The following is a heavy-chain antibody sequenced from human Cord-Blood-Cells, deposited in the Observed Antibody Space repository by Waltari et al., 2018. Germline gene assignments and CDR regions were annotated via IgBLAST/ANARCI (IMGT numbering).Heavy chain of an antibody. J-gene: IGHJ3*02. CDR2: SSAYNGNT. D-gene: IGHD6-6*01. Sequence: AQLLPSVAAVKQPGAHVPVSCYAPGYTFPSVGLIWARPAPGQGLEWRGWSSAYNGNTNDAQRLQGRVTMTTDTSTSTAYMELRSLRSDDTAVYYCARDFVAARPGDAFDIWGQGTMVTVSS. CDR1: GYTFPSVG. V-gene: IGHV1-18*04. CDR3: ARDFVAARPGDAFDI.